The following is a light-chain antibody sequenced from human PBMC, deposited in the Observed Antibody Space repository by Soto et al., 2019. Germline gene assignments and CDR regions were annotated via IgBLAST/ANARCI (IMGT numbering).Light chain of an antibody. Sequence: QSALTQPPSVSGSPGQSITISCTGTSSDVGGYNYVSWYQQHPGKAPKLMIYDVSNRPSGVSNRFSGSKSGNTASLTISGLQAEDEDDYYCSSYTSSSTPRVFGTGTKLTVL. V-gene: IGLV2-14*01. CDR3: SSYTSSSTPRV. CDR1: SSDVGGYNY. J-gene: IGLJ1*01. CDR2: DVS.